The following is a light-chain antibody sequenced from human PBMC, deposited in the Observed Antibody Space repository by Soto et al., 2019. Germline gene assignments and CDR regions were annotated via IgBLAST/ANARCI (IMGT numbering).Light chain of an antibody. Sequence: QSVLTQPASVSGSPGQSVTISCTGTRSDVGGYHYVSWYQQHPGKAPKLMIYEVSNRPSGISNRFSGSKSDNTASLTTSGLPAADEADYYCNSYTSSNISVFGGGTKVTVL. J-gene: IGLJ3*02. CDR3: NSYTSSNISV. CDR2: EVS. V-gene: IGLV2-14*01. CDR1: RSDVGGYHY.